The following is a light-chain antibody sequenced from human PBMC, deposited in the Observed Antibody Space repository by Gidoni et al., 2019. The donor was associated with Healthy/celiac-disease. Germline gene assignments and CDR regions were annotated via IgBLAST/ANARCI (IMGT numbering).Light chain of an antibody. CDR1: SSDVGGYNY. CDR3: CSYAGRRV. CDR2: DVS. V-gene: IGLV2-11*01. J-gene: IGLJ1*01. Sequence: QSALTQPRSVSGSPGQSVTISCTGTSSDVGGYNYVSWYQQHPGKAPKRMIYDVSKRPSGVPDRFSGSKSGNTASLTISGLQAEDEADYYCCSYAGRRVFGTGTKVTVL.